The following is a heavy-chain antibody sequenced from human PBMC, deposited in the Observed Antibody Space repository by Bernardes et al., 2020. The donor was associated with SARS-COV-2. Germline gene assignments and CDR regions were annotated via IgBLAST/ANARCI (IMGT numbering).Heavy chain of an antibody. V-gene: IGHV4-34*01. J-gene: IGHJ4*02. CDR1: GGSFSGYY. CDR3: ARGKSIAVAGYFDC. CDR2: INHSGST. Sequence: ATLSPTCAGYGGSFSGYYWRWIRPPPGKGLEWLGEINHSGSTNYNPSLKSRVTISVDTSKNQFSLKLSSVTAADTAVYYCARGKSIAVAGYFDCWGQGTLVTVSS. D-gene: IGHD6-19*01.